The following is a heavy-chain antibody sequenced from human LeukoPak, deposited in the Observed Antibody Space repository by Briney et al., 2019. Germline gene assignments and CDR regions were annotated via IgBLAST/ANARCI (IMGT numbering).Heavy chain of an antibody. Sequence: GGSLRLSCAASGFTFSDYYMSWIRQAPGKGLEWVSAISGSGGSTYYVDSVKGRFTISRDNSKNTLYLQMNSLRAEDTAVYYCAKDSAPYYDFWSGYYPPDYWGQGTLVTVSS. D-gene: IGHD3-3*01. CDR3: AKDSAPYYDFWSGYYPPDY. CDR1: GFTFSDYY. J-gene: IGHJ4*02. V-gene: IGHV3-23*01. CDR2: ISGSGGST.